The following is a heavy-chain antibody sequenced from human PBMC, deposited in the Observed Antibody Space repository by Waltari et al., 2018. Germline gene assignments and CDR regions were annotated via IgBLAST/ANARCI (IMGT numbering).Heavy chain of an antibody. CDR2: IHYVGNT. CDR1: GGSISSTTYY. J-gene: IGHJ4*02. CDR3: ARRVVTTGGVDY. V-gene: IGHV4-39*07. Sequence: QLQLQESGPRLVRPSETLSLTCTVSGGSISSTTYYWAWIRQTPGKGLEWIGYIHYVGNTYYNPSLRRRVTISVDTSKNQFSLNLRSVTAADTAVYYCARRVVTTGGVDYWGQGTLVTVSS. D-gene: IGHD2-21*02.